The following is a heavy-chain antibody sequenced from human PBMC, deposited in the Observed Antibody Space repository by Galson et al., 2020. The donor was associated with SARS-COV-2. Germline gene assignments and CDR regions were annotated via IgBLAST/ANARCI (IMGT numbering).Heavy chain of an antibody. D-gene: IGHD2-2*01. Sequence: SETLSLTCTVSGGSISSSSYYWGWIRQPPGKGLEWIGSIYYSGSTYYNPSLKSRVTISVDTSKNQFSLKLSSVTAADTAVYYCARSALVPAVTYYFDYWGQGTLVTVSS. V-gene: IGHV4-39*07. CDR1: GGSISSSSYY. CDR3: ARSALVPAVTYYFDY. J-gene: IGHJ4*02. CDR2: IYYSGST.